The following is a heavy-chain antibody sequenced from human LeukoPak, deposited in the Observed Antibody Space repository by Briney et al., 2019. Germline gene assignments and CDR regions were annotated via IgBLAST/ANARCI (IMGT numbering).Heavy chain of an antibody. Sequence: GGSLRLSCTASGFTLAAFGMSWVRQAPGKGLEWVSGITKNGRTAKLADSVRGRFSISRDNSTNTLYLQMNSLRAEDTAVYYCARRLVNTFDYWGQGTLVTVSS. D-gene: IGHD2-8*02. CDR1: GFTLAAFG. CDR2: ITKNGRTA. J-gene: IGHJ4*02. CDR3: ARRLVNTFDY. V-gene: IGHV3-23*01.